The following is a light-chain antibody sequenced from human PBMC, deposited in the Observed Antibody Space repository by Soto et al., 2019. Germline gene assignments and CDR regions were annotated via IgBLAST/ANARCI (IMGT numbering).Light chain of an antibody. V-gene: IGLV8-61*01. CDR2: NTD. CDR1: SGSVSTTYY. J-gene: IGLJ3*02. Sequence: QAVVTQEPSFSVSPGRTVTLTCGLSSGSVSTTYYPSWYQQTPGHAPRTLIYNTDTRSSGVPDRFSGSILGNKAALTITGAQADDEADYYCVLYMGSGIWVFGGGTKVTVL. CDR3: VLYMGSGIWV.